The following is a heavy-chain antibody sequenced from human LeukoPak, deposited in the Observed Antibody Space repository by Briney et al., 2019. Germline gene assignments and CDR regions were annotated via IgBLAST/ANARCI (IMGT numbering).Heavy chain of an antibody. J-gene: IGHJ4*02. D-gene: IGHD3-22*01. V-gene: IGHV4-39*01. CDR1: GGSISSSSYY. Sequence: SETLSLTCTVSGGSISSSSYYWGWIRQPPGKGLEWIGSIHYSGSTYYNPSLKSRVTISVDTSKNQFSLKLSSVTAADTAVYYCARYYDSSGYLDYWGQGTLVTVSS. CDR3: ARYYDSSGYLDY. CDR2: IHYSGST.